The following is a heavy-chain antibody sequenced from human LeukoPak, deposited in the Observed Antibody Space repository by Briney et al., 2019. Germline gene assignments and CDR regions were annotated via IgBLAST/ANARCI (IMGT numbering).Heavy chain of an antibody. CDR2: INHSGGT. CDR1: GGSFSGYY. J-gene: IGHJ5*02. V-gene: IGHV4-34*01. D-gene: IGHD1-14*01. CDR3: ARGRRNRWFDP. Sequence: PSETRSLTCAVYGGSFSGYYWSWIRQPPGKGLEWIGEINHSGGTNYNPSLKSRVTISIDTSKNQFSLRLSSVTAADTAVYYCARGRRNRWFDPWGQGTLVTVSS.